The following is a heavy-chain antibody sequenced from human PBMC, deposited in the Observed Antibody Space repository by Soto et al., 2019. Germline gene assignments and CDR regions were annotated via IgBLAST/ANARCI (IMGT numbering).Heavy chain of an antibody. D-gene: IGHD5-12*01. CDR3: ARDLSRDGYNPPVY. CDR1: GYTFTSYV. V-gene: IGHV1-3*01. CDR2: INAGNGNT. Sequence: QVQLVQSGAEVKKPGASVKVSCKASGYTFTSYVMHWVRQAPGQGPEWMGGINAGNGNTKYSQKFQGRVTVTRDTSASTAYMELTSLTSDDTAVYYCARDLSRDGYNPPVYWGQGTLVTVSS. J-gene: IGHJ4*02.